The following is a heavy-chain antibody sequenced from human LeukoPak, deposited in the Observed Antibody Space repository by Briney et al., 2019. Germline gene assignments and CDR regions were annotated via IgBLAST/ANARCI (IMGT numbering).Heavy chain of an antibody. CDR3: ARVTSSWAGFDY. Sequence: ASVKVSCKASGYTFTGYSMHWVRQAPGRGLEWMGRINPNSGGTNYAQKFQGRVTMTRDTSISTAYMELSRLRSDDTAVYYCARVTSSWAGFDYWGQGTLVTVSS. CDR1: GYTFTGYS. D-gene: IGHD6-13*01. V-gene: IGHV1-2*06. CDR2: INPNSGGT. J-gene: IGHJ4*02.